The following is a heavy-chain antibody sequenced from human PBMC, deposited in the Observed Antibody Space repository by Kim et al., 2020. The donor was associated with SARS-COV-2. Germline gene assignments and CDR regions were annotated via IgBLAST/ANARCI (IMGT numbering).Heavy chain of an antibody. CDR3: ATDHYDSSGYYPLGY. D-gene: IGHD3-22*01. J-gene: IGHJ4*02. V-gene: IGHV1-24*01. Sequence: QKFQGRVTMTEDTSTDTAYMELSSLRSEDTAVYYCATDHYDSSGYYPLGYWGQGTLVTVSS.